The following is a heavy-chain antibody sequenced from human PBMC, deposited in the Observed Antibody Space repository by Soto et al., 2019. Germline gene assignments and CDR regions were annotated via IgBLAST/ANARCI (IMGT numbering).Heavy chain of an antibody. J-gene: IGHJ5*02. Sequence: QVQLVQSGAEVKKPGASVKVSCKASGYTFPNYGISWVRQAPGQGLAWMGWVNTYNGNTNHARMFQGRVTMTTDTSTNTADMELRSLRSDDTAVYYCARGVGSGTYYNQYNWFDPWGQGTLVTVSS. CDR3: ARGVGSGTYYNQYNWFDP. D-gene: IGHD3-10*01. V-gene: IGHV1-18*01. CDR1: GYTFPNYG. CDR2: VNTYNGNT.